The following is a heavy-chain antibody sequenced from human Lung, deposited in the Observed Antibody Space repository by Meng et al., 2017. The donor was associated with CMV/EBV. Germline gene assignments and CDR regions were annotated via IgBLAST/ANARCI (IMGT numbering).Heavy chain of an antibody. J-gene: IGHJ5*02. Sequence: ASXXVSCKASGYTFTNYYMHWVRQAPGQGLEWMGIINPSGGSTNYAQKFQGRVTMTRDTSTSTVYMELSSLRSEDTAMYYCARAPWAYCTKTSCYGFDPWGQGTXVTGYS. D-gene: IGHD2-2*01. CDR3: ARAPWAYCTKTSCYGFDP. CDR2: INPSGGST. V-gene: IGHV1-46*01. CDR1: GYTFTNYY.